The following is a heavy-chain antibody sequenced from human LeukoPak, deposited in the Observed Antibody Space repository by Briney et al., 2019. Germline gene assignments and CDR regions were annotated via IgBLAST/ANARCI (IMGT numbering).Heavy chain of an antibody. V-gene: IGHV4-38-2*02. CDR2: IYHSGSS. J-gene: IGHJ3*02. CDR3: ARGDWGAFDI. Sequence: SETLSLTCTVSGYSISGGFYWDWIRQPPGRGLEWIGSIYHSGSSYYNPSLKSRVTISVDTSKNQFSLKLNSVTAADTAVYYCARGDWGAFDIWGQGTMVTVSS. CDR1: GYSISGGFY. D-gene: IGHD7-27*01.